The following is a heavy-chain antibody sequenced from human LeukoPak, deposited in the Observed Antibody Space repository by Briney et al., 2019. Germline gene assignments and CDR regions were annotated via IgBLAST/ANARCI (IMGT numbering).Heavy chain of an antibody. J-gene: IGHJ5*02. D-gene: IGHD3-16*01. V-gene: IGHV4-59*01. CDR2: IYYSGST. CDR3: ARDGGATGGFDP. CDR1: GGSISTYY. Sequence: SETLSLTCTVSGGSISTYYWSWIRQPPGEGLEWIGYIYYSGSTSYNPSLKSRVTISLDTSKIQFSLKLTSVTAADTAVYYCARDGGATGGFDPWGQGTLVTVSS.